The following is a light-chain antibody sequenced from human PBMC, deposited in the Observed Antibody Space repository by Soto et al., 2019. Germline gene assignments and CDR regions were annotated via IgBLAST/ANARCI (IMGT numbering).Light chain of an antibody. Sequence: QSVLTQPASVSGSPGQSITISCTGASSDIGAYNHVSWYQQHPGKAPKLMIYDVSSRPSGVSNRFSGSKSGNTASLTISGLQAEDEADYYCSSYTTSITYVFGTGTKLTVL. V-gene: IGLV2-14*01. J-gene: IGLJ1*01. CDR1: SSDIGAYNH. CDR2: DVS. CDR3: SSYTTSITYV.